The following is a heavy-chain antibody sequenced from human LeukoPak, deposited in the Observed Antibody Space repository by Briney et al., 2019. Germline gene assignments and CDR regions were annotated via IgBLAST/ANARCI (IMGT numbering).Heavy chain of an antibody. D-gene: IGHD2-2*02. CDR2: IRYDGSNK. CDR1: GFTFSSYG. CDR3: AKDGGGYCSSTSCYTGDAFDI. Sequence: PGGSLRLSCAASGFTFSSYGMHWVRQAPGRGLERVAFIRYDGSNKYYADSVKGRFTISRDNSKNTLYLQMNSLRAEDTAVYYCAKDGGGYCSSTSCYTGDAFDIWGQGTMVTVSS. V-gene: IGHV3-30*02. J-gene: IGHJ3*02.